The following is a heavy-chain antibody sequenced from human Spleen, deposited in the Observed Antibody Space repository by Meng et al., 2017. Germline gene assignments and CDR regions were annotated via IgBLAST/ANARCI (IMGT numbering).Heavy chain of an antibody. CDR1: GGPLSSSSYH. V-gene: IGHV4-39*01. D-gene: IGHD2-21*01. CDR2: IYYTGST. CDR3: ARVNSDCGGVMCYKGWFDP. J-gene: IGHJ5*02. Sequence: QRQLQESGPGLVEASETLPLTCTVAGGPLSSSSYHWGCIRQPPGKGLEWVGSIYYTGSTYYSPSLKSRVTISVDTSKNQFSLKLSSVTSADTAVYYCARVNSDCGGVMCYKGWFDPWGQGTLVTVSS.